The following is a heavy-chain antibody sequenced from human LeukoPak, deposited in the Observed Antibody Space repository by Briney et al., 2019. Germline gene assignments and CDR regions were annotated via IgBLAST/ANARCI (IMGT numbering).Heavy chain of an antibody. V-gene: IGHV3-7*01. D-gene: IGHD5-18*01. CDR3: ARVDSYGSDAFDI. CDR1: GFTFSSYW. J-gene: IGHJ3*02. CDR2: IKQDGSEK. Sequence: GGSLRLSCAASGFTFSSYWMSWVRQAPGKGLEWVANIKQDGSEKYYVDSVKGRFTISRDNAKNSLYLQMNSLRAEDTAVYYCARVDSYGSDAFDIWGKGTTVTISS.